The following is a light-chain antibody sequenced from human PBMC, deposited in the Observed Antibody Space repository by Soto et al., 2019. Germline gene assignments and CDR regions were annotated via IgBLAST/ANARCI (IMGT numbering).Light chain of an antibody. CDR3: QSYDSSLSGWV. J-gene: IGLJ3*02. CDR2: GNS. CDR1: SSNIGAGYD. Sequence: QSVLTQPPSVSGAPGQRVTISCTGSSSNIGAGYDVHWYQQLPGTAPKLLISGNSNRPSGVPDRFSGSKSGTSASLAITGLQAEDVADYYCQSYDSSLSGWVFGGGTKVTVL. V-gene: IGLV1-40*01.